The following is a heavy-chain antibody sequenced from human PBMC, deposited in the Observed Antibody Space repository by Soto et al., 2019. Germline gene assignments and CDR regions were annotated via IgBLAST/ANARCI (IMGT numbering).Heavy chain of an antibody. Sequence: QVQLVESGGGVVQPGRSLRLSCAASGFTFSSYGMHWVRQAPGKGLEWVAVIWYDGSNKYYADSVKGRFTISRDNSKNTLYLQMNSLRAEDTAVYYCARAIVVVPAAMIGYWGQGTLVTVSS. V-gene: IGHV3-33*01. CDR2: IWYDGSNK. D-gene: IGHD2-2*01. CDR1: GFTFSSYG. J-gene: IGHJ4*02. CDR3: ARAIVVVPAAMIGY.